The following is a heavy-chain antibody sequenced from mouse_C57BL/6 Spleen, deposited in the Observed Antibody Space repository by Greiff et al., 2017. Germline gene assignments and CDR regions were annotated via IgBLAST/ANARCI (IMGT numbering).Heavy chain of an antibody. Sequence: QVQLQQPGAELVMPGASVKLSCKASGYTFTSYWMHWVKQRPGQGLEWIGEIDPSDSYTNYNQKFKGKSTLTVDKSSSTAYMQLSSLTSEDSAVYYCARGGVVTTTTPYWYFDVWGTGTTVTVSS. D-gene: IGHD2-2*01. J-gene: IGHJ1*03. CDR2: IDPSDSYT. V-gene: IGHV1-69*01. CDR1: GYTFTSYW. CDR3: ARGGVVTTTTPYWYFDV.